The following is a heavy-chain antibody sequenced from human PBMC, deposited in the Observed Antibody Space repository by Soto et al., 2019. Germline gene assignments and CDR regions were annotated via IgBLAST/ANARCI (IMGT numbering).Heavy chain of an antibody. CDR2: INHSGST. J-gene: IGHJ4*02. Sequence: QVQLQQWGAGLLKPSETLSLTCAVYGGSFSGYYWSWIRQPPGKGLEWIEEINHSGSTNYNPSLKSRVTISVDTSKNQFSLKLSSVTAADTAVYYCARGGHRGLLLRKGLDYWGQGTLVTVSS. CDR3: ARGGHRGLLLRKGLDY. CDR1: GGSFSGYY. D-gene: IGHD3-22*01. V-gene: IGHV4-34*01.